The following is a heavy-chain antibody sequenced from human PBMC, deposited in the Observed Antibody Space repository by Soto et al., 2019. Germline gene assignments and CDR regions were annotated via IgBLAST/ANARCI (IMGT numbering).Heavy chain of an antibody. CDR2: MSHSGVT. Sequence: QVQLQQWGAGLLKPSETLSLTCAVYGGFVSSGSYYWSWIRQPPGKGLEWIGEMSHSGVTHFNPSRKSRVTISVDTSKNQFSLKMSSVTAADTALYYCARVERGTATTVVDAFDIWGPGTMVTVSS. V-gene: IGHV4-34*01. CDR1: GGFVSSGSYY. CDR3: ARVERGTATTVVDAFDI. J-gene: IGHJ3*02. D-gene: IGHD1-1*01.